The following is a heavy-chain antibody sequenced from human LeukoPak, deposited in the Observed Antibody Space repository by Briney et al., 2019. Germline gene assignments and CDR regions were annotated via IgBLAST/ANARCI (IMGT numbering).Heavy chain of an antibody. CDR2: ISSSTSLI. J-gene: IGHJ4*02. CDR3: ARDVGYYSY. D-gene: IGHD3-22*01. CDR1: GFSFSSYT. V-gene: IGHV3-21*01. Sequence: GGSLRLSCAASGFSFSSYTMNWVRQAPGKGLEWVSSISSSTSLICYADSVRGRFTISRDNAKNSLYLQMNSLRDEDTAVYYCARDVGYYSYWGQGTLVTVSS.